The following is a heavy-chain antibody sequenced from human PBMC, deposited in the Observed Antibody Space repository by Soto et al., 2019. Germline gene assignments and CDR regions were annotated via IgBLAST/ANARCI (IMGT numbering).Heavy chain of an antibody. V-gene: IGHV4-59*01. J-gene: IGHJ4*02. CDR1: GGSMRNYF. CDR3: AAGEASSRNLAPYYLDF. Sequence: PSETLSLTCTVSGGSMRNYFWTWIRQPPGKGLEWIGYIHYSGTTSFFPSYNPSLRSRVTISEDTSKNQFSLKLLSVTTADTAVYFCAAGEASSRNLAPYYLDFGGQGTLVTVS. D-gene: IGHD6-13*01. CDR2: IHYSGTT.